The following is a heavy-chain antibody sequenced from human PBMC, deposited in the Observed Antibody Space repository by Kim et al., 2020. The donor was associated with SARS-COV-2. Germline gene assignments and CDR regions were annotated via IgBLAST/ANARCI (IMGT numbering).Heavy chain of an antibody. CDR3: ARDSSTVWSWFDP. CDR2: IYYSGST. J-gene: IGHJ5*02. CDR1: GGSISSYY. Sequence: SETLSLTCTVSGGSISSYYWSWIRQPPGKGLEWIGYIYYSGSTNYNPSLKSRVTISVDTSKNQFSLKLSSVTAADTAVYYCARDSSTVWSWFDPWGQGTLVTVSS. D-gene: IGHD4-17*01. V-gene: IGHV4-59*01.